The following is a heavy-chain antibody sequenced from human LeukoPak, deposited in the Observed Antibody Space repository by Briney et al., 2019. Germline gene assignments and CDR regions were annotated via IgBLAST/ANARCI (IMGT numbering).Heavy chain of an antibody. CDR2: ISYDGSKK. Sequence: GGSLRLSCAASGFTFSNYAMHWVRQAPGKGLEWVAVISYDGSKKDYADSEKGRFTISRDNAKNSLYLQMNSLRAEDTAVYYCARDQVLWVGARLGGAFDIWGQGTMVTVSS. V-gene: IGHV3-30*04. CDR3: ARDQVLWVGARLGGAFDI. CDR1: GFTFSNYA. J-gene: IGHJ3*02. D-gene: IGHD1-26*01.